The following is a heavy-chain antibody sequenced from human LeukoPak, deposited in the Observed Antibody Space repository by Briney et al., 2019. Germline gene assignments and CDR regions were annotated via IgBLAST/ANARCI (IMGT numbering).Heavy chain of an antibody. V-gene: IGHV4-4*07. Sequence: SETLSLTCTVSGGSISSYYWSWIRQPAGKGLEWIGRIYTSGSTNYNPPLKSRVTMSVDTSKNQFSLKLSSVTAADTAVYYCATPYDYGDSDAFDIWGQGTMVTVSS. D-gene: IGHD4-17*01. J-gene: IGHJ3*02. CDR1: GGSISSYY. CDR2: IYTSGST. CDR3: ATPYDYGDSDAFDI.